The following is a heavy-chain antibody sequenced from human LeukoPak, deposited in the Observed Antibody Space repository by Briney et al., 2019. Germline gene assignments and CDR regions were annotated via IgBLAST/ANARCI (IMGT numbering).Heavy chain of an antibody. J-gene: IGHJ4*02. V-gene: IGHV3-23*01. CDR1: GFTFSSSA. D-gene: IGHD3-16*02. CDR3: AKDSYYDYVWGSYRYTNQFDY. Sequence: GGSLRLSCAASGFTFSSSAMSWVRQAPGKGLEWVSNISGSGSGGSTYYADSAKGRFTISRDNSKNTLYLQMNSLRAEDTAVYYCAKDSYYDYVWGSYRYTNQFDYWGQGTLVTVSS. CDR2: ISGSGSGGST.